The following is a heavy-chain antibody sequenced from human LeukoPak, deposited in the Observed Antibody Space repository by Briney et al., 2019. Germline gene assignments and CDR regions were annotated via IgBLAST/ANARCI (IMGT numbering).Heavy chain of an antibody. CDR3: ARGAEYYAIWRGYAGYSDY. Sequence: PSETLSLTCTVSGYSISSGYYWGWIRQPPGKGLEWVGSISHRGSTYYNPSLRSRITISLDRSKQKFSLKLTSVTAADTAVYFCARGAEYYAIWRGYAGYSDYWGQGISVTVSS. CDR2: ISHRGST. V-gene: IGHV4-38-2*02. CDR1: GYSISSGYY. J-gene: IGHJ4*02. D-gene: IGHD3-3*01.